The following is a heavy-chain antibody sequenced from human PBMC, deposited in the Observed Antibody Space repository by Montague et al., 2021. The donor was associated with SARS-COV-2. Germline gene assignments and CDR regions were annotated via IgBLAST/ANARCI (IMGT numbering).Heavy chain of an antibody. V-gene: IGHV4-39*01. D-gene: IGHD2-21*02. CDR2: VYYSGDT. Sequence: SETLSLTCTVSGGSISNSNYYWGWIRQPPGKGLEWIGSVYYSGDTYHNPSLKSRVSTSVDTSKSQLSLKVMSVTAADTAVYYGASCCTGGGYCDASHWGQGTLVTVSS. J-gene: IGHJ4*02. CDR1: GGSISNSNYY. CDR3: ASCCTGGGYCDASH.